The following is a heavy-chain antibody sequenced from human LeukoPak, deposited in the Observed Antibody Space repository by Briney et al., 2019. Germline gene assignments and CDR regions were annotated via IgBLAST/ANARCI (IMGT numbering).Heavy chain of an antibody. CDR1: GFTFSRYS. J-gene: IGHJ5*02. Sequence: GGSLRLSCAASGFTFSRYSMHWVRQAPGKGLEWVSHIRSSSGTFYADSVKGRFTISRDNARASLSVQMHNLRREHTAIYYCARGAGNSGHGCDLWGQGTLVTVSS. CDR3: ARGAGNSGHGCDL. CDR2: IRSSSGT. V-gene: IGHV3-48*04. D-gene: IGHD5-12*01.